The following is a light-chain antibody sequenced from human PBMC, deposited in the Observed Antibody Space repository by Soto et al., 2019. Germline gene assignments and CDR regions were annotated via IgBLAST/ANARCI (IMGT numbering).Light chain of an antibody. J-gene: IGLJ2*01. V-gene: IGLV2-8*01. CDR2: EVG. CDR1: SSDVGGYDY. CDR3: SSPAGNHVV. Sequence: QSALTQPPSASGSPGQSVTISCTGTSSDVGGYDYVSWYQQHPGKAPKLIIYEVGKRPSGVTDRFSGSESGNTASLTVSGLHDEDEADYCCSSPAGNHVVFGGGTKLTVL.